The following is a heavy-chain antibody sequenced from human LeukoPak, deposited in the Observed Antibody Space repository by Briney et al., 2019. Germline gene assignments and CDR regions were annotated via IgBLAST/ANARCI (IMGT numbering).Heavy chain of an antibody. Sequence: SETLSLTCTVSGGSISSSSYYWGWIRQPPGKGLEWIGSIYYSGSTYYNPSLKSRVTISVDTSKNQFSLKLSSVTAADTAVYYCARQGPDYDILTGIDYWGQGTLVTVPS. CDR2: IYYSGST. V-gene: IGHV4-39*01. D-gene: IGHD3-9*01. J-gene: IGHJ4*02. CDR1: GGSISSSSYY. CDR3: ARQGPDYDILTGIDY.